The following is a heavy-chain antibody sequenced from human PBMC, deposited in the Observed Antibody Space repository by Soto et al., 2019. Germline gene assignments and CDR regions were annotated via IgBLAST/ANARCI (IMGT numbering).Heavy chain of an antibody. V-gene: IGHV4-31*01. J-gene: IGHJ2*01. Sequence: QVQLQQSGPGLVKPSQTLSLTCTVSGGSISSGGYYWSWIHQHTGKVLEWIWYVYYIGSTYYNPSLKRPVTISVDTSKNQFSLKLRSVTAADTAVYYCARGIKTYYYDSSVYYGWYFDLWGRGTLVTVSS. D-gene: IGHD3-22*01. CDR2: VYYIGST. CDR1: GGSISSGGYY. CDR3: ARGIKTYYYDSSVYYGWYFDL.